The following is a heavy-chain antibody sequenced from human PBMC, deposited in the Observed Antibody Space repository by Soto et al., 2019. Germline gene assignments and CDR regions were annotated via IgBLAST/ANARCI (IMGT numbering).Heavy chain of an antibody. CDR1: GYTFSDYY. CDR3: AREPATAKPEGVDF. J-gene: IGHJ4*02. D-gene: IGHD1-1*01. Sequence: GASVEVSCRASGYTFSDYYIHWVRQAPGQGLEWMGWINPNSGGTKYAPKFQGGVTMTRDTSITTAYMELSRLRSGDTAVYYCAREPATAKPEGVDFWGQGTLVTVPQ. CDR2: INPNSGGT. V-gene: IGHV1-2*02.